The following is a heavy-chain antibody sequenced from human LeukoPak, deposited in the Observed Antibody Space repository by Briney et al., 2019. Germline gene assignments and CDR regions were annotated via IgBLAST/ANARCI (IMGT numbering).Heavy chain of an antibody. V-gene: IGHV3-43*01. CDR2: ISWGGGST. D-gene: IGHD3-10*01. CDR3: AKDHYYGSGSYSRWVYFDY. J-gene: IGHJ4*02. CDR1: GFTFDDYT. Sequence: PGGSLRLSCAASGFTFDDYTMHRVRQAPGKGLEWVSLISWGGGSTYYADSVKGRFTISRDNSKNSLYLQMNSLRTEDTALYFCAKDHYYGSGSYSRWVYFDYWGRGTLVTVSS.